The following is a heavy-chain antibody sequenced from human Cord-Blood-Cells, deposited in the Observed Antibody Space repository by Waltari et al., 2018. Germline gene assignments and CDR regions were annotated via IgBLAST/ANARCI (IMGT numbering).Heavy chain of an antibody. V-gene: IGHV1-69*12. D-gene: IGHD1-26*01. J-gene: IGHJ5*02. CDR2: IIPIFGTA. Sequence: QVQLVQSGAEVKKPGSSVTVACKASGGTFSSYAISQVRQAPGQGLEWMGGIIPIFGTANYAQKFQGRVTITADESTSTAYMELSSLRSEDTAVYYCARDPSGSYYWFDPWGQGTLVTVSS. CDR1: GGTFSSYA. CDR3: ARDPSGSYYWFDP.